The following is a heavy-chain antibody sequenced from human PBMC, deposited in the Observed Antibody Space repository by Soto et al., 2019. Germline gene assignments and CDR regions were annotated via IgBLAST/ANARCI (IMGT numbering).Heavy chain of an antibody. V-gene: IGHV3-23*01. CDR3: AKGHGYWGGNYLDY. D-gene: IGHD7-27*01. J-gene: IGHJ4*02. CDR2: INGNGGST. CDR1: RFTFSSYG. Sequence: EVQVLESGGGLVQPGGSLRLSCAASRFTFSSYGMSWVRQAPGKGLEWVSSINGNGGSTNYADSVKGRFTMSRDNFKSTVDLQMDSLRADDTAVYYCAKGHGYWGGNYLDYWGQGTLVTVSS.